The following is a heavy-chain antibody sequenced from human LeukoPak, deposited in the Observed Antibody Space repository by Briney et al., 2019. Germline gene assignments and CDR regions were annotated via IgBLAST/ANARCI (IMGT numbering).Heavy chain of an antibody. CDR3: ARTTTKYNTYDY. V-gene: IGHV4-59*01. CDR1: GGSIRGSY. J-gene: IGHJ4*02. D-gene: IGHD4-17*01. Sequence: NPSETLSLTCTVSGGSIRGSYWSWIRQPPGKGLEWIGYIYYSGSTDYNPSLKSRVTISVDTSKNQFSLKLNSMTAADTAVYYCARTTTKYNTYDYWGQGTLVTVSS. CDR2: IYYSGST.